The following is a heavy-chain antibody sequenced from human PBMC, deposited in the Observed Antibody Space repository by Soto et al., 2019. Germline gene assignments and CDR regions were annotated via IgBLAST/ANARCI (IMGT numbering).Heavy chain of an antibody. V-gene: IGHV4-59*01. CDR2: IYYSGST. CDR1: GGSISSYY. Sequence: SETLSLTCTVSGGSISSYYWSWIRQPPGKGLEWIGYIYYSGSTNYNPSLKSRVTISVDTSKNQFSLKLSSVTAADTAVYYCARDGMTTLTSGYYYYDLMYVCGQGSTV. D-gene: IGHD4-17*01. CDR3: ARDGMTTLTSGYYYYDLMYV. J-gene: IGHJ6*02.